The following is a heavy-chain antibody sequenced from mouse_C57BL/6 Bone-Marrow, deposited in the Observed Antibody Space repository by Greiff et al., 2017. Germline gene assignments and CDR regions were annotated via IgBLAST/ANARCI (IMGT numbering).Heavy chain of an antibody. D-gene: IGHD2-3*01. V-gene: IGHV1-64*01. Sequence: QVQLQQSGAELVKPGASVKLSCKASGYTFTSYWMHWVKQRPGQGLEWIGMIHPHSGSTNYNEKFKSKATLTVDKSSSTAYMQLRSLTSEDSAVYYCARSYDGYYVAMDYWGQGTSVTVSS. CDR3: ARSYDGYYVAMDY. J-gene: IGHJ4*01. CDR2: IHPHSGST. CDR1: GYTFTSYW.